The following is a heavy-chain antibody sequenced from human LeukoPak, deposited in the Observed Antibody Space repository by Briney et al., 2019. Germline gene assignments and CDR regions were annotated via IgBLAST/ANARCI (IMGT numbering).Heavy chain of an antibody. CDR3: ARAAYSGYDYAYFDY. CDR1: GGSISSSSYY. Sequence: SETLSLTCTVSGGSISSSSYYWGWIRQPPGKGLEWIGSIYYSGSTYYNPSLKSRVTTSVDTSKNQFSLKLSSVTAADTAVYYCARAAYSGYDYAYFDYWGQGTLVTVSS. CDR2: IYYSGST. J-gene: IGHJ4*02. D-gene: IGHD5-12*01. V-gene: IGHV4-39*07.